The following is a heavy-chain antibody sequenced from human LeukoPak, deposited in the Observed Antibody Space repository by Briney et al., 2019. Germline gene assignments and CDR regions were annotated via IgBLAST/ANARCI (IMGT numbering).Heavy chain of an antibody. J-gene: IGHJ6*03. V-gene: IGHV4-59*11. CDR3: ARNGFDRGYYYMDV. D-gene: IGHD3-9*01. Sequence: ASETLSLTCTVSGVSISSHYWSWIRQPPGKGLEWIGYIYYSGSTNYNPSLKSRVTISVDTSKNQFSLKLSSVTAADTAVYYCARNGFDRGYYYMDVWGKGTTVTVSS. CDR2: IYYSGST. CDR1: GVSISSHY.